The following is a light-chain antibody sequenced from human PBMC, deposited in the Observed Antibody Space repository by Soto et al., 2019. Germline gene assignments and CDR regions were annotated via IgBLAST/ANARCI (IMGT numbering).Light chain of an antibody. J-gene: IGKJ1*01. CDR3: QQYDTYWT. CDR1: QSISNW. CDR2: KAS. V-gene: IGKV1-5*03. Sequence: DIQMTQSPSTLSASVGDRVIITCRASQSISNWLAWYQQKAGKAPNLLIYKASSLKSGVPSRFSGSGSGTEFTLTISSLQPDDFATYYCQQYDTYWTFGQGTKVDI.